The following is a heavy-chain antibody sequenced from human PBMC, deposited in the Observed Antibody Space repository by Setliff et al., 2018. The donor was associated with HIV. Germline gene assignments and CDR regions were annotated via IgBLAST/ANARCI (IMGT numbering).Heavy chain of an antibody. CDR1: GGTFSNYA. Sequence: GASVKVSCKASGGTFSNYAFSWVRQAPGQGLEWMGGIIAIFGSTKYEQKFQGRVTISADESTTTADMELSSLRSEDTAVYYCARDDHYYDSGSYYSDWYFDLWGRGTLVTVSS. V-gene: IGHV1-69*13. CDR2: IIAIFGST. J-gene: IGHJ2*01. CDR3: ARDDHYYDSGSYYSDWYFDL. D-gene: IGHD3-10*01.